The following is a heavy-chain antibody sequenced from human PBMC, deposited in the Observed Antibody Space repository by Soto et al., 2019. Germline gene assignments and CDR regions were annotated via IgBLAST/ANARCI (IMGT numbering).Heavy chain of an antibody. Sequence: PSETLSLTCTVSGGSMSSGGDYWSWIRQPPGKGLEWIGEINHSGSTNYNPSLKSRVTISVDTSKNQFSLKLSSVTAADTAVYYCARVQFFVYGDSFDWRQGTLVTVSS. CDR2: INHSGST. CDR3: ARVQFFVYGDSFD. D-gene: IGHD4-17*01. CDR1: GGSMSSGGDY. V-gene: IGHV4-39*07. J-gene: IGHJ4*02.